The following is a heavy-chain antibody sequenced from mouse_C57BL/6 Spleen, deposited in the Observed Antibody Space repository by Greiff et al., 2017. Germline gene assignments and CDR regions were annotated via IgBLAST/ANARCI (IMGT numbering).Heavy chain of an antibody. CDR2: IYPGSGNT. J-gene: IGHJ4*01. Sequence: VQLQQSGAELVRPGASVKLSCKASGYTFTDYYIHWVKQRPGQGLEWIARIYPGSGNTYYNEKFKGKATLTAEKSSSTAYMQLSSLTSEDSAVYFCAIYYGNPYAMDYWGQGTSVTVSS. CDR3: AIYYGNPYAMDY. D-gene: IGHD2-1*01. CDR1: GYTFTDYY. V-gene: IGHV1-76*01.